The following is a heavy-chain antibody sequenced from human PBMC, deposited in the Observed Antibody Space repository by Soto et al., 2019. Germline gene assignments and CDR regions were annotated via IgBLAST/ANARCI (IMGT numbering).Heavy chain of an antibody. CDR3: AREDMSGTYYFDY. CDR2: IYHGGIT. J-gene: IGHJ4*02. CDR1: GYSISSGYY. V-gene: IGHV4-38-2*02. Sequence: SETLSLTCAVSGYSISSGYYWGWLRQPPGKGLEWIGSIYHGGITNSNPALKSRVTLSVDRSRNQFSLSLNSVTAADTAVYYCAREDMSGTYYFDYWGPGIQVTVSS. D-gene: IGHD1-26*01.